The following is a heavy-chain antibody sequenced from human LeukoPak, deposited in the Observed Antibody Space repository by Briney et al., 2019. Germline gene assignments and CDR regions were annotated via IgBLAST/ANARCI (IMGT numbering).Heavy chain of an antibody. CDR1: GGSISRTGYY. V-gene: IGHV4-39*01. CDR3: ARHADSGFGELAFDY. CDR2: MYYNGNI. J-gene: IGHJ4*02. Sequence: SETLSLTCTVSGGSISRTGYYWGWIRQPPGKGLEWIGSMYYNGNIFYNPSLKSRVTISVDTAKNQLSLELTSVTDADTAVYYCARHADSGFGELAFDYWGQGTLVTVSS. D-gene: IGHD3-10*01.